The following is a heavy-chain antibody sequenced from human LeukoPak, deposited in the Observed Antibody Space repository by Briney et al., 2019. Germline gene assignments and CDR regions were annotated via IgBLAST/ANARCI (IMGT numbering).Heavy chain of an antibody. CDR2: ISYDGSNK. CDR1: GFTFSSYG. V-gene: IGHV3-30*18. J-gene: IGHJ4*02. Sequence: GGSLRLSCAASGFTFSSYGMHWVRQAPGKGLEWVAVISYDGSNKYYADSVKGRFTISRDNSKNTLYLQMNSLRAEDTAVYYCAKDRLSYDIGIVDYWGQGTLVTVSS. D-gene: IGHD3-9*01. CDR3: AKDRLSYDIGIVDY.